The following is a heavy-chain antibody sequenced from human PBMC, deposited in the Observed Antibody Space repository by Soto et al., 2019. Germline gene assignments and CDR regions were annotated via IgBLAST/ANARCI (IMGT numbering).Heavy chain of an antibody. CDR2: INHSGST. Sequence: SETLSLTCAVYGGSFSGYYWSWIRQPPGKGLEWIGEINHSGSTNYNPSLKSRVTISVDRSKNQFSLKLSSVTAADTAVYYCAREGAQYYFDYWGQGTLVTVSS. CDR1: GGSFSGYY. V-gene: IGHV4-34*01. J-gene: IGHJ4*02. CDR3: AREGAQYYFDY.